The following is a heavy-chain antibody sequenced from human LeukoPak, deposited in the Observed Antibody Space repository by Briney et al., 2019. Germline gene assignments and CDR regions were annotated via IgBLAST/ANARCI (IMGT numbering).Heavy chain of an antibody. CDR3: ASNQLTQLDY. V-gene: IGHV3-30*03. CDR2: ISYDGSNK. J-gene: IGHJ4*02. D-gene: IGHD2-2*01. Sequence: PGGSLRLSCAASGFTFRSYGMSWVRQAPGKGLEWVAVISYDGSNKYYADSVKGRFTISRDNSKNTLYLQMNSLRAEDTAVYYCASNQLTQLDYWGQGTLVTVSS. CDR1: GFTFRSYG.